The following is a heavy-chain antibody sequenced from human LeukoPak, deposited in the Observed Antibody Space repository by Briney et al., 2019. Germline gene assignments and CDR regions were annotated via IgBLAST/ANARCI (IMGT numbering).Heavy chain of an antibody. D-gene: IGHD3-10*01. CDR3: ARDESFYGSGRYY. J-gene: IGHJ4*02. CDR1: GFTVSSNY. Sequence: GGSLRLSCAASGFTVSSNYMSWVREAPGKGLEWVSVIYSGGSTYYSDSVKGRFTISRDNSKNTLYLQVNSLRAEDTAVYYCARDESFYGSGRYYWGQGTLVTVSS. CDR2: IYSGGST. V-gene: IGHV3-53*01.